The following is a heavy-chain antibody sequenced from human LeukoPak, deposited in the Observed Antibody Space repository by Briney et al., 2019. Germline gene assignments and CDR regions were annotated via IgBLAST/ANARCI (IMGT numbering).Heavy chain of an antibody. Sequence: ASVTVSCRASGYTFTGYYMHWVRQAPGQGLGWMGWINPNSGGTNYAQKFQGRVTMTRDTSISTAYMELSRLRSDDTAVYYCARDGDIVVVPAAIDYWGQGTLVTVSS. CDR3: ARDGDIVVVPAAIDY. D-gene: IGHD2-2*02. J-gene: IGHJ4*02. V-gene: IGHV1-2*02. CDR1: GYTFTGYY. CDR2: INPNSGGT.